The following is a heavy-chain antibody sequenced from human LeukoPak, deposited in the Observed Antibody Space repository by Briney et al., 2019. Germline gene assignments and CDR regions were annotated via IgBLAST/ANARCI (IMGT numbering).Heavy chain of an antibody. CDR2: TSGSGSST. V-gene: IGHV3-23*01. CDR3: AKGPHPNRARVDY. Sequence: GGSLRLSCAASGFTLSSYAMSWVRQAPGKGLEWVSATSGSGSSTYYADSVKGRFTISRDNSKNTLYLQMNSLRAEDTDVYYCAKGPHPNRARVDYWGQGTLVTVSS. CDR1: GFTLSSYA. D-gene: IGHD1-14*01. J-gene: IGHJ4*02.